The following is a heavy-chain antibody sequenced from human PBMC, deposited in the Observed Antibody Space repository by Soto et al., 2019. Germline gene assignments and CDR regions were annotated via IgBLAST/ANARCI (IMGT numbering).Heavy chain of an antibody. CDR3: ARPQGPTSPPPGHNGMDV. Sequence: GESLKISCKGSGYSFTSYWISWVRQMPGKGLEWMGRIDPSDSYTNYSPSFQGHVTISADKFISTAYLQWSSLKASDTAMYYCARPQGPTSPPPGHNGMDVWGQGTTVTVSS. CDR2: IDPSDSYT. V-gene: IGHV5-10-1*01. J-gene: IGHJ6*02. D-gene: IGHD1-26*01. CDR1: GYSFTSYW.